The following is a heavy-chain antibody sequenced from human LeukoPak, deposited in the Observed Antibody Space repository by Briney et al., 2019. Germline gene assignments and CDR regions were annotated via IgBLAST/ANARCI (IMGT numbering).Heavy chain of an antibody. Sequence: GASVKVSCKVSGYTLTELSMHWVRQAPGQRLEWMGWINAGNGNTKYSQEFQGRVTITRDTSASTAYMELSSLRSEDMAVYYCARDHSVEIFDYWGQGTLVTVSS. CDR1: GYTLTELS. CDR2: INAGNGNT. D-gene: IGHD5-24*01. V-gene: IGHV1-3*03. CDR3: ARDHSVEIFDY. J-gene: IGHJ4*02.